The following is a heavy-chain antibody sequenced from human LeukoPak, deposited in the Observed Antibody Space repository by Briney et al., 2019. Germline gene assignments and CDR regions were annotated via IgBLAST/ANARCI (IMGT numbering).Heavy chain of an antibody. D-gene: IGHD6-6*01. V-gene: IGHV4-4*07. J-gene: IGHJ4*02. CDR1: GGSISGYY. CDR3: ARGGSYINSSPSFDY. CDR2: ISPTGST. Sequence: SETLSLTCTVSGGSISGYYWSWIRQPAGKGLEWIGRISPTGSTNYSPSLKSRVTMSGDTSKNQFSLKLSSVTAADTAVYYCARGGSYINSSPSFDYWAREPWSPSPQ.